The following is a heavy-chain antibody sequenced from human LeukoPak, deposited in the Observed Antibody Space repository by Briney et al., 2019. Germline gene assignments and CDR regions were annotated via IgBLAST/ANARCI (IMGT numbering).Heavy chain of an antibody. V-gene: IGHV3-21*01. D-gene: IGHD3-22*01. CDR2: ISSSSSYI. Sequence: GSLRLSCAASGFTFSSYSMNWVRQAPGKGLEWVSSISSSSSYIYYADSVKGRFTISRDNAKNSLYPQMNSLRAEDTAVYYCARVWRYYDSSGYFDYWGQGTLVTVSS. CDR1: GFTFSSYS. CDR3: ARVWRYYDSSGYFDY. J-gene: IGHJ4*02.